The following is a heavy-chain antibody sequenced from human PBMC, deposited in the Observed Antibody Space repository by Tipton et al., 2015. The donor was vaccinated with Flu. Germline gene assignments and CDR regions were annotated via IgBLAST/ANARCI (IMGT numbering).Heavy chain of an antibody. V-gene: IGHV4-59*08. J-gene: IGHJ4*02. CDR1: GGSITSYY. D-gene: IGHD4-17*01. CDR2: IYYSGST. CDR3: ARRKTVTTRLTYFDY. Sequence: TLSLTCTVSGGSITSYYWSWIRQPPGKGLEWIGYIYYSGSTNYNPSLKSRVTISVDTSKNQFPLKLSSVTAADTAVYYCARRKTVTTRLTYFDYWGQRTLVTVSS.